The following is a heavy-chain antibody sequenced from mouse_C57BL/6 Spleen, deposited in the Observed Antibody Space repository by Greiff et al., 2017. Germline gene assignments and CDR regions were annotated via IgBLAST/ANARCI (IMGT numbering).Heavy chain of an antibody. D-gene: IGHD1-1*01. J-gene: IGHJ2*01. V-gene: IGHV10-1*01. CDR3: VRHKDYGSTYYFDY. CDR1: GFSFNTYA. CDR2: IRSKSNNYAT. Sequence: GGGLVQPKGSLKLSCAASGFSFNTYAMNWVRQAPGKGLEWVARIRSKSNNYATYYADSVKDSFTISRDDSESMLYLQMNNLKTEDTAMYYCVRHKDYGSTYYFDYWGQGTTLTVSS.